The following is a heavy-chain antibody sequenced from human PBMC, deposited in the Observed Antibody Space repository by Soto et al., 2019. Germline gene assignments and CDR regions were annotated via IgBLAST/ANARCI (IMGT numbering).Heavy chain of an antibody. CDR2: INHSGST. CDR1: GGSFSGYY. V-gene: IGHV4-34*01. D-gene: IGHD5-18*01. CDR3: ARGGDPTTAMAALYYFDY. J-gene: IGHJ4*02. Sequence: PSETLSLTCAVYGGSFSGYYWRWIRQPPGKGLEWIGEINHSGSTNYNPSLKSRVTISVDTSKNQFSLKLSSVTAADTAVYYCARGGDPTTAMAALYYFDYWGQGTLVTVSS.